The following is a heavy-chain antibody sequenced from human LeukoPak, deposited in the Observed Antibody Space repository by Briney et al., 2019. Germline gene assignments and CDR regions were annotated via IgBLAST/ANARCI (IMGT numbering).Heavy chain of an antibody. D-gene: IGHD6-6*01. CDR1: GYTFTSYF. CDR2: INPNSGGT. J-gene: IGHJ4*02. V-gene: IGHV1-2*02. Sequence: ASVKVSCKASGYTFTSYFIHWVRQAPGHGLEWVGWINPNSGGTNDAQKFQGRVTMTRDTSIRTAYMELSSLRSDDTAVYYCARALSNSRLYYFDYWGQGTLVTVSS. CDR3: ARALSNSRLYYFDY.